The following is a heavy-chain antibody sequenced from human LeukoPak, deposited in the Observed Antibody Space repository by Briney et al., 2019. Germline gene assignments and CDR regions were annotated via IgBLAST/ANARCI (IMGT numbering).Heavy chain of an antibody. Sequence: GRSLRLSCAASGFTFDDYAMSWVRQAPGKGLEWVSAISGSGGSTYYADSVKGRFTISRDNSKNTLYPQMNSLRAEDTAVYYCAKSVSGVDYWGQGTLVTVSS. CDR3: AKSVSGVDY. J-gene: IGHJ4*02. CDR2: ISGSGGST. D-gene: IGHD3-10*01. V-gene: IGHV3-23*01. CDR1: GFTFDDYA.